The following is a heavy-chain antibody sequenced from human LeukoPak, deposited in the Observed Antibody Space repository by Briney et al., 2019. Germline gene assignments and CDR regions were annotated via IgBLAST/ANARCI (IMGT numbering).Heavy chain of an antibody. CDR3: TRVGYIDEGIDY. J-gene: IGHJ4*02. Sequence: GGSLRLSCAASGFTFGDHIMTWVRQAPGKGLEWVANIKQDGSKKSYVDSVKGRFTISRDNAKNSLYLQMNSLRAEDTAIYYCTRVGYIDEGIDYWGQGTLVTVSS. V-gene: IGHV3-7*04. CDR1: GFTFGDHI. D-gene: IGHD5-24*01. CDR2: IKQDGSKK.